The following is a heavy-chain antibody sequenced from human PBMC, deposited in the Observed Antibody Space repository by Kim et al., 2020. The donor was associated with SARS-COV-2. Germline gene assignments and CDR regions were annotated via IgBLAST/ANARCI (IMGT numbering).Heavy chain of an antibody. V-gene: IGHV3-23*01. D-gene: IGHD2-15*01. CDR3: AKIYCSGGSCPY. J-gene: IGHJ4*02. Sequence: YYADDVKGRFTSSRDNSKNTLYLQMNSLRAEDTAVYYCAKIYCSGGSCPYWGQGTLVTVSS.